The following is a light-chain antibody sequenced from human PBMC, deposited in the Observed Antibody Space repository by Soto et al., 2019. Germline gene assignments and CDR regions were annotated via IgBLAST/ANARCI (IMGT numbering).Light chain of an antibody. CDR2: GAS. CDR3: QQYGTSPWT. V-gene: IGKV3-20*01. J-gene: IGKJ1*01. Sequence: EIVLTQSPGTLSLSPGERATLSCRASQSVSSNYLAWYQQKPGQTPRLLIYGASSRATGIPDTFSGSGSGTDFTLTISRLEPEDFAVYYCQQYGTSPWTFGRGTKVEIK. CDR1: QSVSSNY.